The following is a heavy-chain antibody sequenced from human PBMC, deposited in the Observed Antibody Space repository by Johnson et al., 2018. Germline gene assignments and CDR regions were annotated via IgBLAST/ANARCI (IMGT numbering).Heavy chain of an antibody. CDR1: GIIFSSYG. CDR2: ISYDGSNK. J-gene: IGHJ6*03. V-gene: IGHV3-30*03. Sequence: QVQLQESGGGVVQXGRSLRLSCAASGIIFSSYGMHWVRQAPGKGLECVTLISYDGSNKYYADSVKGRFTISRDNSKNTLYLQMNSLRAEDTAVYYCARGIDCSSTSCYALLSLDYYYYMDVWGKGTTVTVSS. CDR3: ARGIDCSSTSCYALLSLDYYYYMDV. D-gene: IGHD2-2*01.